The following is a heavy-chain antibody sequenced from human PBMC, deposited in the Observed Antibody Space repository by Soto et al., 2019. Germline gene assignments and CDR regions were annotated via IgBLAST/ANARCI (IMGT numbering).Heavy chain of an antibody. V-gene: IGHV3-11*04. D-gene: IGHD3-22*01. CDR2: ISSSGSTI. Sequence: PGESLKISCAASGFTFSSYYMSWLRQAPGKGLEWVSYISSSGSTIHYADSVKGRFTISRDNAKKSLYLQMNSLRVEDTAVYYCAKDLSYYDSSGYYQQYYYYGMDVWGQGTTVTVSS. CDR3: AKDLSYYDSSGYYQQYYYYGMDV. CDR1: GFTFSSYY. J-gene: IGHJ6*02.